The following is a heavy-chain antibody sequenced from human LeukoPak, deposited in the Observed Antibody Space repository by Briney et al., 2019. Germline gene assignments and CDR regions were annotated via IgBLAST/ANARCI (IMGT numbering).Heavy chain of an antibody. D-gene: IGHD6-13*01. CDR2: ISWNSGSI. CDR1: GFTFDYYA. V-gene: IGHV3-9*01. CDR3: AKDASSGSSWYYFDY. J-gene: IGHJ4*02. Sequence: PGRSLGLSFAAPGFTFDYYAMDRVRPAPGEGPGLGSGISWNSGSIGYADSVKGRFTISRDNAKNSLYLQMNSLRAEDTALYYCAKDASSGSSWYYFDYWGQGTLVTVSS.